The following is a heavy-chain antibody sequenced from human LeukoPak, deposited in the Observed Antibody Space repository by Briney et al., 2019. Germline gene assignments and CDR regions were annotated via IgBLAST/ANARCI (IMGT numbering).Heavy chain of an antibody. CDR3: ARGDSSGYVCDY. CDR2: ISSSSSYI. Sequence: RGSLRLSCAASGFTLSSYSTNWVRQAPGKGLEWVSSISSSSSYIYYADSVKGRFTISRDNAKNSLYVQMDSLRAEDTAVYYCARGDSSGYVCDYWGQGTLVTVSS. CDR1: GFTLSSYS. J-gene: IGHJ4*02. D-gene: IGHD3-22*01. V-gene: IGHV3-21*06.